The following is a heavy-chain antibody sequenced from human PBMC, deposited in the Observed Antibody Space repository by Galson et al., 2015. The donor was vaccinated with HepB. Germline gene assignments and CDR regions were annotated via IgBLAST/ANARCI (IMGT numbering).Heavy chain of an antibody. V-gene: IGHV3-7*03. D-gene: IGHD1-1*01. CDR1: GFTFTRYS. CDR2: ITEDGSEK. Sequence: SLRLSCAASGFTFTRYSMTWVRQAPGKGLEWVATITEDGSEKYCVDSVKGRFTISRDNAKNSLFLQMKGLRAEDTALYYCARVSDYNTSYHRVGPHWLDPWGQGTLVTVSS. J-gene: IGHJ5*02. CDR3: ARVSDYNTSYHRVGPHWLDP.